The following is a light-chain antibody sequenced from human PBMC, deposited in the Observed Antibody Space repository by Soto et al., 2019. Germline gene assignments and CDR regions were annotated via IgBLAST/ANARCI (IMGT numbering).Light chain of an antibody. J-gene: IGKJ2*01. Sequence: DIQVTQSPSTLSASVGDRVTITCRASQSISSWLAWYQQKPGKAPNLLIYDASSLESGVTSRFSGSGSGTEFTLTISSLQPDDFATYYCQQYNSYPYTFGQGTKLEIK. CDR3: QQYNSYPYT. CDR1: QSISSW. V-gene: IGKV1-5*01. CDR2: DAS.